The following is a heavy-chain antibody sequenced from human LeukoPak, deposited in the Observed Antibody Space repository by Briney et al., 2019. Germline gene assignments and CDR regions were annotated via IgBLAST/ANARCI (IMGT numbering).Heavy chain of an antibody. V-gene: IGHV3-23*01. J-gene: IGHJ4*02. Sequence: GGSLRLSCAASGFTFSSYAMSWVRQAPGKGLEWVSAISGSGGSTYYADTVKGRFTISRDNSKNTLYLQMNSLRAEDTAVYYYAKGKNILRYFDWLSDYWGQGTLVTVSS. D-gene: IGHD3-9*01. CDR1: GFTFSSYA. CDR3: AKGKNILRYFDWLSDY. CDR2: ISGSGGST.